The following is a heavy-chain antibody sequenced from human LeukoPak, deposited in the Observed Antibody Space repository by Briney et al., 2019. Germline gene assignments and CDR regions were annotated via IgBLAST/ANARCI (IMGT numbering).Heavy chain of an antibody. Sequence: GGSLRLSCAASGFTFSSYNMNWVRQAPGKGLEWVSSISSTSKYIYYADSVKGRFTISRDNAKNSLYLQMNTLRAEDTAVYYCASGEGLGTTNGGYYFAYWGQGSLVIVSS. D-gene: IGHD1-26*01. CDR3: ASGEGLGTTNGGYYFAY. CDR1: GFTFSSYN. CDR2: ISSTSKYI. V-gene: IGHV3-21*01. J-gene: IGHJ4*02.